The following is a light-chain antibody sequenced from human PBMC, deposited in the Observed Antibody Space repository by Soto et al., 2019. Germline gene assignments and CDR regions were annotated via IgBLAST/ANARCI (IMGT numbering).Light chain of an antibody. CDR3: SSHAGNNNWGV. V-gene: IGLV2-8*01. CDR2: EVT. CDR1: SSDVGGYNY. Sequence: QSVLTQPPSASGSPGQSVTISCTGTSSDVGGYNYVSWYQQHPGQAPKLMIYEVTKRPSGVPDRFSGSKSGNTASLTVSGLQAEDEADYYCSSHAGNNNWGVFGGGTKLTVL. J-gene: IGLJ3*02.